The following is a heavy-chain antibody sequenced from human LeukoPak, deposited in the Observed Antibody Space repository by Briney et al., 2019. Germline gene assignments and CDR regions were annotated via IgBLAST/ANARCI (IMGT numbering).Heavy chain of an antibody. Sequence: GRSRRLSCAAAGFTVSNYGIHWVRQAPGKGLEWVAVISKDGSNKDYADSVKGRFIISRDNAKNTLYLQMNSLRAEDTAVYYCARDRSGIYDAFDIWGQGTMVTVSS. CDR1: GFTVSNYG. CDR2: ISKDGSNK. CDR3: ARDRSGIYDAFDI. V-gene: IGHV3-30*03. D-gene: IGHD1-14*01. J-gene: IGHJ3*02.